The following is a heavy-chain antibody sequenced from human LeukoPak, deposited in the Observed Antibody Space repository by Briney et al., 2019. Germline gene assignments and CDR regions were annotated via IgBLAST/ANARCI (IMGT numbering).Heavy chain of an antibody. Sequence: PGGSLRLSCAASGFTFSDYYMSWIRQAPGKGLEWVSYISSSGSTIYYADSVKGRFTISRDNAKNSLYPQMNSLRAEDTAVYYCAREEVVTANLDYWGQGTLVTVSS. J-gene: IGHJ4*02. CDR3: AREEVVTANLDY. CDR1: GFTFSDYY. V-gene: IGHV3-11*01. D-gene: IGHD2-21*02. CDR2: ISSSGSTI.